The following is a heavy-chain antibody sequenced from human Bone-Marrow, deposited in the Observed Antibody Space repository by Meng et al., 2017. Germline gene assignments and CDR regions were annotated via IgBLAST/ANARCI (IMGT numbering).Heavy chain of an antibody. CDR1: RFYFSNDW. J-gene: IGHJ4*02. Sequence: EEQLVEAWGELVKSGGSLRLSCAASRFYFSNDWMSWVRQAPGEGLEWVGSIKSNTDGGTEEYAEPVTGRFTISRDDSKSTLYLQMSGLRIDDTGVYYCTWDDKAVSDYWGQGTLVTVSS. CDR3: TWDDKAVSDY. CDR2: IKSNTDGGTE. D-gene: IGHD3-9*01. V-gene: IGHV3-15*01.